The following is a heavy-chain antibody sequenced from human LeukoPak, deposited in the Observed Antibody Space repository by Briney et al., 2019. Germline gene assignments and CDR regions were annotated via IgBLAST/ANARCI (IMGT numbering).Heavy chain of an antibody. CDR1: GFIFDNFA. CDR2: ITGSGGNT. Sequence: HAGGSLRLSCAASGFIFDNFAMSWVRQAPGKGLEWVSTITGSGGNTYYADSVEGRFTISRDNSKNTLYLQMNSLRAEDTAVYYCARAQEYSSGWYLSYWGQGTLVTVSS. J-gene: IGHJ4*02. CDR3: ARAQEYSSGWYLSY. D-gene: IGHD6-19*01. V-gene: IGHV3-23*01.